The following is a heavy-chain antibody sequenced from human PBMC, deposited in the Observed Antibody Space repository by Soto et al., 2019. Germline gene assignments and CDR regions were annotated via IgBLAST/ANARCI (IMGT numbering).Heavy chain of an antibody. CDR2: IKQDGSEK. CDR1: GFTFSSYW. V-gene: IGHV3-7*01. Sequence: GSLRLSCAASGFTFSSYWMSWVRQAPGKGLEWVANIKQDGSEKYYVDSVKGRFTISRDNAKNSLYLQMNSLRAEDTAVYYCARITNDYGDKDAFDIWGQGTMVTVSS. J-gene: IGHJ3*02. CDR3: ARITNDYGDKDAFDI. D-gene: IGHD4-17*01.